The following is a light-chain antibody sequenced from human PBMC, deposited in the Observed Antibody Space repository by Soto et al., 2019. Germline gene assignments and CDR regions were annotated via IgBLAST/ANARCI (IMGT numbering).Light chain of an antibody. J-gene: IGKJ1*01. CDR3: QQRSNWPRT. V-gene: IGKV3-11*01. CDR2: DAS. Sequence: EIVMTQSPSTLSVSPGERANLSCRASHSVSSNLAWYQQKPGQAPRLLIYDASNRATGIPARFSGSGSGTDFTLTISSLEPEDFAVYYCQQRSNWPRTFGQGTKVDIK. CDR1: HSVSSN.